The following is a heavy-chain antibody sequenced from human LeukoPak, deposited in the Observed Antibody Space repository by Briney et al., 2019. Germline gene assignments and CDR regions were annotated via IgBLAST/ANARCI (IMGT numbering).Heavy chain of an antibody. Sequence: SETLSLTCTVSGGSISSSTYYWGWIRQPPGKGLEWIGSIYYSGSTYYNPSLKSRVTISVDTSKNQFSLKLSSVTAADTAVYYCARQRPRPHAFDIWGQGTMVTVSS. CDR1: GGSISSSTYY. V-gene: IGHV4-39*01. CDR2: IYYSGST. CDR3: ARQRPRPHAFDI. J-gene: IGHJ3*02.